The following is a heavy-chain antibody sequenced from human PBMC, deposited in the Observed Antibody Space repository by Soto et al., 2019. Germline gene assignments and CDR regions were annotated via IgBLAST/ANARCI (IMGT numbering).Heavy chain of an antibody. Sequence: GESLKISCEASGYSFTSYWIGWVRQMPGKGLEWMGVVYPHDSDTRYSPSFQGQVTISADRSISTAYLQWSSLKASDTAMYYCASRTGPGEVDAFDICGQGTMVTVSS. V-gene: IGHV5-51*01. CDR2: VYPHDSDT. D-gene: IGHD3-16*01. CDR1: GYSFTSYW. J-gene: IGHJ3*02. CDR3: ASRTGPGEVDAFDI.